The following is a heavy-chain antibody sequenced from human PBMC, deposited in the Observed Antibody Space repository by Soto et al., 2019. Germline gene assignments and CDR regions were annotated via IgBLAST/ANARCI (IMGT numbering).Heavy chain of an antibody. J-gene: IGHJ6*02. CDR3: AKDRGNGDTPNIYSYYGIEV. CDR2: ISGGGGTI. Sequence: GGPLRLSCAVSGFSFSAYGMSWVRQAPGKGLEWISFISGGGGTIYYADSVKGRFISSRDNSKGTLYLQMTSLSVDDTAVYYCAKDRGNGDTPNIYSYYGIEVWGQGTTVTVSS. D-gene: IGHD2-21*02. V-gene: IGHV3-23*01. CDR1: GFSFSAYG.